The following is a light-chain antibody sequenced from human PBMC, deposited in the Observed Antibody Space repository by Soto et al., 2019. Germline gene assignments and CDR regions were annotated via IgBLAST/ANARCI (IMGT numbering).Light chain of an antibody. J-gene: IGKJ1*01. CDR3: QQYNNWPPT. CDR2: GAS. CDR1: QSVSGN. Sequence: EIVMTQSPATLSVSPGERATLSCSASQSVSGNLAGYQQKPGQAPRLLIYGASTRATGIRARFSGSGSGTEFTLTISSLQSEDFAVYYCQQYNNWPPTFGQGTKVEIQ. V-gene: IGKV3D-15*01.